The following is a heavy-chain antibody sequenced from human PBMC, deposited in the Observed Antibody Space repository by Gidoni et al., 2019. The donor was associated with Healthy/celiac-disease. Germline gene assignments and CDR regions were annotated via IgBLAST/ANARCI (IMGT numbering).Heavy chain of an antibody. V-gene: IGHV4-31*03. CDR1: GGSFSSGGCY. CDR3: ARETDYYDSSGYYYVAYFDY. Sequence: QVQLQESGPGLVKPSQTLSLTCTVSGGSFSSGGCYLSWIRQHPGKGLEWIGYIYYSGSTYYNPSLKSRVTISVDTSKNQLSLKLSSVTAADTAVYYCARETDYYDSSGYYYVAYFDYWGQGTLVTVSS. J-gene: IGHJ4*02. D-gene: IGHD3-22*01. CDR2: IYYSGST.